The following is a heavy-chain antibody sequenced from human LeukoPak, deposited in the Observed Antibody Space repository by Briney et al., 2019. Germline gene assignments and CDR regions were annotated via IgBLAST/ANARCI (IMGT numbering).Heavy chain of an antibody. CDR2: ISRDGLTK. Sequence: PGGSLSLSCAASGFTFRNYGMHWVRQAPGKGLEWVAVISRDGLTKYYADSVKGRFTLHRDNSRNTLYLEMNSLRDEDTAVYYCAKEGTWGNWYFDLWGRGTLAIVTS. CDR3: AKEGTWGNWYFDL. V-gene: IGHV3-30*18. CDR1: GFTFRNYG. J-gene: IGHJ2*01. D-gene: IGHD3-16*01.